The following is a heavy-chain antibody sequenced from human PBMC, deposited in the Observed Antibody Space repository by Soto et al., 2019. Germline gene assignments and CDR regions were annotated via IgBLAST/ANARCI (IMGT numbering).Heavy chain of an antibody. Sequence: EVQLLESGGGLVQPGGSLRLSCAASGFTFSSYAMSWVRQAPGKGLEWASAISGSGGSTYYADSVKGRFTISRDNSKNTLYLQMNSRRAEDTAVYYCAKGSSGWYEIFDYWCQGTLVTVSS. D-gene: IGHD6-19*01. V-gene: IGHV3-23*01. CDR1: GFTFSSYA. CDR2: ISGSGGST. J-gene: IGHJ4*02. CDR3: AKGSSGWYEIFDY.